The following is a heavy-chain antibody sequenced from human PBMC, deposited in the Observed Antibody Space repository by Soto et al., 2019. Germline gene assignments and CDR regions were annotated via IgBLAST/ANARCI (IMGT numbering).Heavy chain of an antibody. J-gene: IGHJ4*02. V-gene: IGHV1-8*01. CDR3: ARRKERSGPHYFDS. Sequence: GASVKVSCKASGYTFITYDIHWVRQATGQGLEWMGWMNPYNGNAGYAQKFQGRVTMTRNTSISTAYMELSSLRSEDTAVYFCARRKERSGPHYFDSWGQGTLVTAPQ. D-gene: IGHD6-25*01. CDR2: MNPYNGNA. CDR1: GYTFITYD.